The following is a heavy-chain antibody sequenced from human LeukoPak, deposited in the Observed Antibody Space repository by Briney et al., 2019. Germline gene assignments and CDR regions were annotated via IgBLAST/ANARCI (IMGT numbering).Heavy chain of an antibody. CDR1: GGSFSGYY. CDR2: INHSGST. V-gene: IGHV4-34*01. Sequence: PSETLSLTCAVYGGSFSGYYWSWIRQPPGKGLEWIGEINHSGSTNYNPSLKSRVTISVGTSKTQFSLKLSSVTAADTAVYYCARAAQYYDYVWGSYHPYYFDYWGQGTLVTVSS. J-gene: IGHJ4*02. CDR3: ARAAQYYDYVWGSYHPYYFDY. D-gene: IGHD3-16*01.